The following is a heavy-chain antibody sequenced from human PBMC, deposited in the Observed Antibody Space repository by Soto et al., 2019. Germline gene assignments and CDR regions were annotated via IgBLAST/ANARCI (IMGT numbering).Heavy chain of an antibody. CDR1: GYTFTSYA. Sequence: QVQLVQSGAEEKKPGASVKVSCKASGYTFTSYAMHWVRQAPGQRLEWMGWINAGNGNANDSQKFQGRVTITRDTSASTAYMELSSLRSEDTAVYYCASAWVVGTAPDYWGQGTLVTVSS. D-gene: IGHD2-21*02. CDR2: INAGNGNA. CDR3: ASAWVVGTAPDY. V-gene: IGHV1-3*05. J-gene: IGHJ4*02.